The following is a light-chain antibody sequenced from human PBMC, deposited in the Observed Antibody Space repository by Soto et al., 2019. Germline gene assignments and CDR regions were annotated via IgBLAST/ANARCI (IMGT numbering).Light chain of an antibody. V-gene: IGKV1-5*03. Sequence: DIQMTQSPVTLSASVGDRVTITCRASQSISTWLAWYQQKPGKAPKLLIYKASSLESGVPSRFSGSGSGTEFTLTISSMQPDDFATYYCQQYDSFSRTFGQGTKVEIK. CDR3: QQYDSFSRT. CDR1: QSISTW. CDR2: KAS. J-gene: IGKJ1*01.